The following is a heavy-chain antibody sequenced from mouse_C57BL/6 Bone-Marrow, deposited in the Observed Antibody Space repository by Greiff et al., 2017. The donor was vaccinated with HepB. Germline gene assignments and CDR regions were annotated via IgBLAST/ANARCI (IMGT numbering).Heavy chain of an antibody. Sequence: VHVKQSVAELVRPGASVKLSCTASGFNIKNTYMHWVKQRPEQGLEWIGRIDPANGNTKYAPKFQGKATITADTSSNTAYLQLSSLTSEDTAIYYCARSIYYEGDWFAYWGQGTLVTVSA. CDR2: IDPANGNT. CDR3: ARSIYYEGDWFAY. V-gene: IGHV14-3*01. J-gene: IGHJ3*01. CDR1: GFNIKNTY. D-gene: IGHD2-4*01.